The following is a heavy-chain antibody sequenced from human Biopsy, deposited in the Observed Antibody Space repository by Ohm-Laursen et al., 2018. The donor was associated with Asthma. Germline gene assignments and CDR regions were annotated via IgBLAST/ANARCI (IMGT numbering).Heavy chain of an antibody. D-gene: IGHD7-27*01. Sequence: GASVKVSCKTSGYTFIGYHIHWVRQAPGQGLEWMGRINPNSGGTNYAQKFQGRVTMTSDTSISTAYMELSRLRSDDTALNYCARGQKSPGDRWFDPWGQGTLVTVYS. V-gene: IGHV1-2*06. CDR1: GYTFIGYH. J-gene: IGHJ5*02. CDR3: ARGQKSPGDRWFDP. CDR2: INPNSGGT.